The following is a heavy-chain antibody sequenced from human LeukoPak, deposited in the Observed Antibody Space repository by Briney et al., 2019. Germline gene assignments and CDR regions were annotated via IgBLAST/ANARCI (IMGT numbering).Heavy chain of an antibody. CDR3: AGWPNARHSSGWSYYYGMDV. V-gene: IGHV4-34*01. J-gene: IGHJ6*02. CDR1: GGSFSGYY. Sequence: SETLSLTCAVYGGSFSGYYWSWIRQPPGKGLEWIGEINHSGSTNYNPSLKSRVTISVDTSKNQFSLKLSSVTAADTAVYYCAGWPNARHSSGWSYYYGMDVWGQGTTVTVSS. CDR2: INHSGST. D-gene: IGHD6-19*01.